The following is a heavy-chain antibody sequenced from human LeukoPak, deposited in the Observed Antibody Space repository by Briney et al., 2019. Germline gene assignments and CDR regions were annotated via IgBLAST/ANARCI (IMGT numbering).Heavy chain of an antibody. J-gene: IGHJ4*02. V-gene: IGHV1-2*02. D-gene: IGHD5-24*01. CDR2: INPNSGGT. CDR1: GYTFTGYY. CDR3: ARVPPRRDGYNFDY. Sequence: ASVKVSCRASGYTFTGYYMHWVRQAPGQGLEWMGWINPNSGGTNYAQKFQGRVTMTRDTSISTAYMELSRLRSDDTAVYYCARVPPRRDGYNFDYWGQGTLVTVSS.